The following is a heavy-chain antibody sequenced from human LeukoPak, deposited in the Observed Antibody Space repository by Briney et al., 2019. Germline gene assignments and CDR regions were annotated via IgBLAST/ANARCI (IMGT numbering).Heavy chain of an antibody. CDR3: AGDSSSWLYYYYYYYMDV. Sequence: GGSLRLSCAASGFTFSSYAMHWVRQAPGKGLEWVAVISYDGSNKYYADSVKGRFTISRDNSKNTLYLQMNSLRAEDTAVYYCAGDSSSWLYYYYYYYMDVWGKGTTVTVSS. V-gene: IGHV3-30*01. J-gene: IGHJ6*03. CDR2: ISYDGSNK. D-gene: IGHD6-13*01. CDR1: GFTFSSYA.